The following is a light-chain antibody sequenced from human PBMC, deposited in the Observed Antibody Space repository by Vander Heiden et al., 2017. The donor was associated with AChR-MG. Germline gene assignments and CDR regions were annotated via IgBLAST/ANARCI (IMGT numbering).Light chain of an antibody. J-gene: IGKJ4*01. V-gene: IGKV3-20*01. CDR1: QSVSSSY. Sequence: EIVLTQSPGTLSLSPGERATLSCRASQSVSSSYLAWYQQKPGQAPRLLIYGASSRATGIPDRRSGSGCGTDFTLTISRLEPEYFAVYYCQQYGSSSLTFGGGTKVEIK. CDR2: GAS. CDR3: QQYGSSSLT.